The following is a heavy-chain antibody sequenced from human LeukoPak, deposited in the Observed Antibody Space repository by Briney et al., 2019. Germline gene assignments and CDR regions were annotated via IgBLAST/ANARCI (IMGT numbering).Heavy chain of an antibody. CDR2: ISGSGTII. CDR3: ARGGGSYVNWFDP. Sequence: PGGSLRLSCVASGFTFSSYNMNWVRQPPGKGLEWVSYISGSGTIIYYADSVRGRFTISRDNAKNSLYLQMKSLRAEDTAVYYCARGGGSYVNWFDPWGQGTLVTVST. J-gene: IGHJ5*02. CDR1: GFTFSSYN. D-gene: IGHD1-26*01. V-gene: IGHV3-48*01.